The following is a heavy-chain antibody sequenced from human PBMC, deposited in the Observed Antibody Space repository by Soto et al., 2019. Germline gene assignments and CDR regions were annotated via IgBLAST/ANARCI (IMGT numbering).Heavy chain of an antibody. CDR1: GFRFSEHA. CDR2: IRNTAYGGTT. D-gene: IGHD3-16*01. Sequence: EVQLVESGGGLVAPGRSMRLSCNCSGFRFSEHAMTWVRQAPGKGLEWVGFIRNTAYGGTTDYAASVRGRFTISRDDSESIAYLQMNSLKNEDSGVYYCSRGSLGDYGPWGPGTLVTVSA. CDR3: SRGSLGDYGP. J-gene: IGHJ5*02. V-gene: IGHV3-49*04.